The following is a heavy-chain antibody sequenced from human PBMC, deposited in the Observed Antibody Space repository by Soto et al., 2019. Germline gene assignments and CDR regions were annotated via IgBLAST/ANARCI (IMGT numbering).Heavy chain of an antibody. CDR1: GGSFSGSY. Sequence: PSETLSLTCAVYGGSFSGSYWSWIRQPPGMGLEWIGEINHSGSTNYNPPLKSRVTISVDTSKNQFSLKLSSVTAADTAVYYCARLLYNWNPFFDYWGQGALVTVSS. D-gene: IGHD1-1*01. CDR2: INHSGST. CDR3: ARLLYNWNPFFDY. V-gene: IGHV4-34*01. J-gene: IGHJ4*02.